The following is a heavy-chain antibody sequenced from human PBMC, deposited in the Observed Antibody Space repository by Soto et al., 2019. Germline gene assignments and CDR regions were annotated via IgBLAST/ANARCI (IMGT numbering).Heavy chain of an antibody. CDR3: ARSGTPLIEILDN. CDR1: GYSFTNYW. V-gene: IGHV5-51*01. J-gene: IGHJ4*01. Sequence: PGESLKSSCKGSGYSFTNYWIGGVRQRPGKGVEWMGISYPGDSDTKYSPSFQGLVTISVDKSISTAYLQWNSLRAEDTAIYYCARSGTPLIEILDNWGHGTLVPVSS. CDR2: SYPGDSDT. D-gene: IGHD1-7*01.